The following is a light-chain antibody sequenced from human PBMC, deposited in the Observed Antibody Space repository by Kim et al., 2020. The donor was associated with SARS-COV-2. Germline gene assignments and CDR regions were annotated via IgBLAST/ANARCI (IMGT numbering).Light chain of an antibody. V-gene: IGLV2-14*04. J-gene: IGLJ3*02. CDR3: SSSTSSTLVV. Sequence: GQSITISCTGTSSDVGGYKHASWYQQHPGKAPKLIIYDVNDRPSGISDRFSGSKSGNTASLTISWLEAEDEADYYCSSSTSSTLVVFGAGTQLTVL. CDR2: DVN. CDR1: SSDVGGYKH.